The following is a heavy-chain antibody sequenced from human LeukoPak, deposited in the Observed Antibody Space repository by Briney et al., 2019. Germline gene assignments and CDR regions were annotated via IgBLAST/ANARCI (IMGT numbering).Heavy chain of an antibody. CDR3: AKDDCGGGSCYSGTDY. V-gene: IGHV3-48*01. D-gene: IGHD2-15*01. J-gene: IGHJ4*02. Sequence: GGSLRLSCAASGLTFSSYSMNWVRQAPGKGLEWVSYISSSSSTIYYADSVKGRFTISRDNAKNSLYLQMDSLRAEDTAVYYCAKDDCGGGSCYSGTDYWGQGTLVTVSS. CDR2: ISSSSSTI. CDR1: GLTFSSYS.